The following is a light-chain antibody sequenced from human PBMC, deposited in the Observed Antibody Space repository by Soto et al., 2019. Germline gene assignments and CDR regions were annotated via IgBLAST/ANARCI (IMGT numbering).Light chain of an antibody. Sequence: DIQLTQSPSTLSASVGDRVTITCRASQSISNWVVWYQQKPGKAPKFLIYDASTLESGVPSRFSGSGYGTEFTLTISSLQPEDFATYYCQQYNRYSINFGGGTKVEMK. CDR1: QSISNW. CDR3: QQYNRYSIN. J-gene: IGKJ4*01. V-gene: IGKV1-5*03. CDR2: DAS.